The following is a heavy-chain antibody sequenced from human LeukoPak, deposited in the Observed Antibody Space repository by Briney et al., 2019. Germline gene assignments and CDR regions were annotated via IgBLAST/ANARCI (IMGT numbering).Heavy chain of an antibody. CDR2: IYHSGST. CDR1: GYSISSGYY. V-gene: IGHV4-38-2*02. CDR3: ARAIYDSSGFYQDYAFDI. D-gene: IGHD3-22*01. J-gene: IGHJ3*02. Sequence: RPSETLSLTCTVSGYSISSGYYWGWIRQPPGKGLEWIGNIYHSGSTYYNPSLKSRVTISVDASKNQFSLKLNSVTAADTAVYYCARAIYDSSGFYQDYAFDIWGQGTMVTVSS.